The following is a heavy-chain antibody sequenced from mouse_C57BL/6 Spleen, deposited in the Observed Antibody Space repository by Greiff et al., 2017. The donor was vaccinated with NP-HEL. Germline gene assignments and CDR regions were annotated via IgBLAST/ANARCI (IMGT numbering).Heavy chain of an antibody. CDR2: ISDGGSYT. CDR1: GFTFSSYA. Sequence: EVKLMESGGGLVKPGGSLKLSCAASGFTFSSYAMSWVRQTPETRLEWVATISDGGSYTYYPDNVQGRFTISRDNAKNNLYLQMSQLKSEDTAMYYCAANWAFDYWGQGTTLTVSS. D-gene: IGHD4-1*01. V-gene: IGHV5-4*03. J-gene: IGHJ2*01. CDR3: AANWAFDY.